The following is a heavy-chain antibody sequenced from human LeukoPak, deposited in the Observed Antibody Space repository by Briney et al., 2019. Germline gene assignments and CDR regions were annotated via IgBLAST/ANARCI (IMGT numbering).Heavy chain of an antibody. CDR2: INHNGEAI. D-gene: IGHD3-9*01. CDR1: GFPFSSHV. V-gene: IGHV3-48*02. CDR3: ARDYDWAFDF. Sequence: GSLRLSCAASGFPFSSHVLSWVRQAPGKGLEWIAYINHNGEAIYYPDFVKGRFIISRDNAKNSLFLQMNDLRDEDTAVYYCARDYDWAFDFWGQGTRVTVSS. J-gene: IGHJ4*02.